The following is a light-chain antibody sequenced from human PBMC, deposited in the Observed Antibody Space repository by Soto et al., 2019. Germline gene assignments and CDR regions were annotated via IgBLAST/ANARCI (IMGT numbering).Light chain of an antibody. V-gene: IGKV1-39*01. CDR1: LSMSSY. CDR3: QQTYSTPWT. Sequence: DIQMTQSPSSLSASVGDRVTITCRASLSMSSYLNWLQQKPGKAPKLLIYGAASLQSGVPPRFSGSGSGTDITLTINSLQPEDFATYYCQQTYSTPWTFGQGTKVEIK. CDR2: GAA. J-gene: IGKJ1*01.